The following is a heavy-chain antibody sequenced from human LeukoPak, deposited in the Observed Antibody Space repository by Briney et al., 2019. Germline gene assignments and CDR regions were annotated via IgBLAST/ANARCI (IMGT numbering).Heavy chain of an antibody. CDR1: GFSLSTSGVG. CDR3: AHRLLGYDILTGYYPDASFDY. Sequence: SGPTLVNPTQTLTLTRTFSGFSLSTSGVGVGWIRQPPGKALEWLALIYWDDDKRYSPSLKSRLTITKDTSKNQVVLTMTNMDPVDTATYYCAHRLLGYDILTGYYPDASFDYWGQGTLVTVSS. J-gene: IGHJ4*02. D-gene: IGHD3-9*01. CDR2: IYWDDDK. V-gene: IGHV2-5*02.